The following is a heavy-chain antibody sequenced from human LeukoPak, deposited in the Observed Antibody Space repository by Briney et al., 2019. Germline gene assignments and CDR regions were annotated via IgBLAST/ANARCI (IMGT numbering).Heavy chain of an antibody. J-gene: IGHJ4*02. Sequence: PGGSLRLSCAASGFIFSTYAMSWVRQAPGKGLEWVSYISSSSSTIYYADSVKGRFTISRDNAKNSLYLQMNSLRAEDTAVYYCASRITMVRGVIDWGQGTLVTVSS. D-gene: IGHD3-10*01. CDR3: ASRITMVRGVID. CDR2: ISSSSSTI. V-gene: IGHV3-48*01. CDR1: GFIFSTYA.